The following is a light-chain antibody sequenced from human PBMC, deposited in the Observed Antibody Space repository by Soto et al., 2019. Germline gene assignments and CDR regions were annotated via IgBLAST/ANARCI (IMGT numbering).Light chain of an antibody. Sequence: ETVMTQSPGTLSVSPGERVTLSCRASQSVASSLAWYQQKPGQAPRLLIYGASTRATGIPARFSSSGSGTEFTLTISSLQSEDFAVYYCQQYKNWPPYTFGQGTKLEIK. CDR2: GAS. CDR3: QQYKNWPPYT. J-gene: IGKJ2*01. CDR1: QSVASS. V-gene: IGKV3-15*01.